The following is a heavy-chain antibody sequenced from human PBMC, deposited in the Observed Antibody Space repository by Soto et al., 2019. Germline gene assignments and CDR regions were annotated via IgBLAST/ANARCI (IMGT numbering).Heavy chain of an antibody. CDR2: IIPIFGTA. CDR1: GGTFSIHA. J-gene: IGHJ4*02. V-gene: IGHV1-69*06. CDR3: ARGYDSSSWSSFFDY. Sequence: SVKVSCKASGGTFSIHAISCVVQSPLQGLEWMGGIIPIFGTANYAQKFQGRVTITADKSTSTAYMELSSLRSEDTAVYYCARGYDSSSWSSFFDYWGQGTLVTVSS. D-gene: IGHD6-13*01.